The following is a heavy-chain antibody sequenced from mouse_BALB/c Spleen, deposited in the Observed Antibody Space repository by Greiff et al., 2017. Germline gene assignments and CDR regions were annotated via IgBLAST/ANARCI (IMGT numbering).Heavy chain of an antibody. D-gene: IGHD2-4*01. Sequence: QVQLQQPGAELVKPGASVKLSCKASGYTFTSYWMHWVKQRPGQGLEWIGEINPSNGRTNYNEKFKSKATLTVDKSSSTAYMQLSSLTSEDSAVYYCARAYYDYDDAMDYWGQGTTLTVSS. V-gene: IGHV1S81*02. J-gene: IGHJ2*01. CDR3: ARAYYDYDDAMDY. CDR2: INPSNGRT. CDR1: GYTFTSYW.